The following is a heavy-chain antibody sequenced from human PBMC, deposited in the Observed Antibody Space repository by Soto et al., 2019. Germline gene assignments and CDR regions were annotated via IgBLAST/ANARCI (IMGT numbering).Heavy chain of an antibody. CDR2: IYYSGST. D-gene: IGHD1-26*01. CDR1: GGSISSADYY. V-gene: IGHV4-30-4*01. Sequence: QVQLQESGPGLVKPSQTLSLTCTVSGGSISSADYYWSWFRQPPGKGLEWIGYIYYSGSTYYNPSLKRRVTISVDTSKNQFSLKLSSVTAADTAVYYCASRRSRGRALLFDPWGQGTLVTVSS. CDR3: ASRRSRGRALLFDP. J-gene: IGHJ5*02.